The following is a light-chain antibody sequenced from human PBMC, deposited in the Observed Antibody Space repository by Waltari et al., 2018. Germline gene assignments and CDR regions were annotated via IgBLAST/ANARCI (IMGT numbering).Light chain of an antibody. CDR1: SSEFGTDNL. CDR2: EVT. J-gene: IGLJ1*01. Sequence: QSALTQPASVSGSLDQSITISCTGPSSEFGTDNLVSCYQQHPDKGPILMIDEVTRRPSGVSNRFSGSKSGNTASLTISGLQAEDEAEYYCCSYAGSKFYVFGTGTKVTVL. CDR3: CSYAGSKFYV. V-gene: IGLV2-23*02.